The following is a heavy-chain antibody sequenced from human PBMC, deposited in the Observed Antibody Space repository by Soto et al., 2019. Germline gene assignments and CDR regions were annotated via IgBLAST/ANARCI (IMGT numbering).Heavy chain of an antibody. D-gene: IGHD1-1*01. J-gene: IGHJ5*02. Sequence: QVRLRESGQGLVNLSGTLSLTCDVSSDSIVRNDWWTWIRQAPGKGREWIAEIYHSGETNYNPSLKRRVTISLDKSKEQFYLRLTSVTAADSAVYYCASLHHWTARENWFDPWAQGILVTVSS. CDR1: SDSIVRNDW. V-gene: IGHV4-4*02. CDR3: ASLHHWTARENWFDP. CDR2: IYHSGET.